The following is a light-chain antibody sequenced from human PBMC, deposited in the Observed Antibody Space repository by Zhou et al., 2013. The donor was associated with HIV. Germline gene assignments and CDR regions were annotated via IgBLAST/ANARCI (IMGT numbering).Light chain of an antibody. CDR3: QQSSRTPYT. CDR2: GAS. V-gene: IGKV1-8*01. CDR1: QNVNTD. Sequence: AIQMTQSPSSLSASTGDRVTLTCRASQNVNTDLAWYQQQPGKAPNLLVFGASTLQTGVPSRFSGNGSGTDFALTIDCLQSEDFATYYCQQSSRTPYTFGQGTNLELK. J-gene: IGKJ2*01.